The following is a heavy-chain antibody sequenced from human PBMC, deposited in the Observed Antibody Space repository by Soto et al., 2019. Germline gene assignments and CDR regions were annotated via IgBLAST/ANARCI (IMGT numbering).Heavy chain of an antibody. CDR1: GGSISSYY. CDR3: ARVRQAAGECDY. V-gene: IGHV4-59*01. Sequence: PSETLSLTCTVSGGSISSYYWSWIRQPPGKGLEWIGYIYYSGSTNYNPSLKSRVTISVDTSKNQFSLKLSSVTAADTAAYYCARVRQAAGECDYWGQGTLVTVSS. CDR2: IYYSGST. J-gene: IGHJ4*02. D-gene: IGHD6-13*01.